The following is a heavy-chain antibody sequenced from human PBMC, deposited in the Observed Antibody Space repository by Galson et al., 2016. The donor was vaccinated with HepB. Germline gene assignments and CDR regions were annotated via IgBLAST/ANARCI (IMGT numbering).Heavy chain of an antibody. CDR2: MSYDGSNK. CDR3: ARAPYEGGGNWNDFLFDY. J-gene: IGHJ4*02. CDR1: GFTFSTYT. Sequence: SLRLSCAASGFTFSTYTMHWVRQTPGKGLEWVALMSYDGSNKYYADSVKGRFTISRDNSKNSLYLLMNSLRAEDTAVYYCARAPYEGGGNWNDFLFDYWGPGTLVTVSS. D-gene: IGHD1-20*01. V-gene: IGHV3-30-3*01.